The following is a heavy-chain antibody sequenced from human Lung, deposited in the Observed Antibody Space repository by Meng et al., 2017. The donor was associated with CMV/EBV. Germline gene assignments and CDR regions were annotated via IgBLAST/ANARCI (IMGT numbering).Heavy chain of an antibody. CDR3: ARNSLDYDAVDI. CDR2: IYSGGDT. V-gene: IGHV3-53*01. D-gene: IGHD3-9*01. J-gene: IGHJ3*02. CDR1: GFTVTSNS. Sequence: GESLKISCAASGFTVTSNSMTWVRQAPGKGLECVSVIYSGGDTKYANSVKGRFTISSDNSKNTLFLQMNYLKPGDTAVYYCARNSLDYDAVDIWGQGTMVXVSS.